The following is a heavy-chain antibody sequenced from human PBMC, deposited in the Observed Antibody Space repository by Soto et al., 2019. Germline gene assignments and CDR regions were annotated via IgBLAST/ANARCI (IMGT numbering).Heavy chain of an antibody. D-gene: IGHD1-26*01. Sequence: NPSETLSLTCAVYGGSFSGYYWSWIRQPPGKGLEWIGEINHSGSTNYNPSLKSRVTISVDTSKNQFSLKLRFVTAADTAVYYCAGSGSYLTGHTFDIWGQGTMVTVSS. CDR3: AGSGSYLTGHTFDI. CDR2: INHSGST. J-gene: IGHJ3*02. V-gene: IGHV4-34*01. CDR1: GGSFSGYY.